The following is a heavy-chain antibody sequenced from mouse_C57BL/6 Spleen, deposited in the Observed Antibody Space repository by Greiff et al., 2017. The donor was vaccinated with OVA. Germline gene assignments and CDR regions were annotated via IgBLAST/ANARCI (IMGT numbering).Heavy chain of an antibody. CDR2: LSRGRSTI. CDR1: GFTFSDYG. J-gene: IGHJ4*01. Sequence: EVMLVESGGGLVKPGGSLKLSCAASGFTFSDYGMHWVRQAPEKGLEWVGYLSRGRSTIYYADTVKGRFTISRDNAKNTLFLQMTSLRSEDTAMYYFASMDYWGQGTSVTVSS. V-gene: IGHV5-17*01. CDR3: ASMDY.